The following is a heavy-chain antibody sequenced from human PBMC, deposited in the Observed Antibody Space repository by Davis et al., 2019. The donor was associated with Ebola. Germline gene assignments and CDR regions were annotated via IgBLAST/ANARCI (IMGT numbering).Heavy chain of an antibody. V-gene: IGHV3-21*01. CDR2: ISSSSSYI. CDR3: ARPTMTTVVTGFDY. CDR1: GSTFSSYS. J-gene: IGHJ4*02. Sequence: GESLKISCAASGSTFSSYSMNWVRQAPGKGLEWVSSISSSSSYIYYADSVKGRFTISRDNAKNSLYLQMNSLRAEDTAVYYCARPTMTTVVTGFDYWGQGTLVTVSS. D-gene: IGHD4-23*01.